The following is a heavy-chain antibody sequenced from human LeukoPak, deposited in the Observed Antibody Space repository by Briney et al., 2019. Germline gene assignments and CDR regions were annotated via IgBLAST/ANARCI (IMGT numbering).Heavy chain of an antibody. V-gene: IGHV1-69*05. Sequence: SVKVSRKASGGTFSSYAISWVRQPPGQGLEWMGGIIPIFGTANYAQRFQGRVTITTDESTSTAYMELSSLRSEDTAVYYCASEGRDGYNLDNWGQETLVTVSS. CDR1: GGTFSSYA. CDR3: ASEGRDGYNLDN. CDR2: IIPIFGTA. D-gene: IGHD5-24*01. J-gene: IGHJ4*02.